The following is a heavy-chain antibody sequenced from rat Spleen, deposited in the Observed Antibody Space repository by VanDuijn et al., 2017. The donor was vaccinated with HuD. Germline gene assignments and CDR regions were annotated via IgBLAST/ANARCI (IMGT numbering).Heavy chain of an antibody. CDR3: AIRDGGFPG. J-gene: IGHJ3*01. V-gene: IGHV5-22*01. CDR1: GFTFSDYN. CDR2: ITYEGIST. Sequence: EVQLVESGGGLVQPGRSLKLSCAASGFTFSDYNMAWVRQAPKKGLEWVATITYEGISTYYGDSVKGRFTISRDKAKSTLYLQMNSLRSEDTATYYCAIRDGGFPGWGQGTLVTVSS. D-gene: IGHD1-11*01.